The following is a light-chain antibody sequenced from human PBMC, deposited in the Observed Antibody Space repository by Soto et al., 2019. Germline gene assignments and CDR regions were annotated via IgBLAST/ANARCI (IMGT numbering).Light chain of an antibody. J-gene: IGKJ4*01. V-gene: IGKV3-15*01. CDR2: GAS. CDR1: QSVSSN. CDR3: QQYADWPPLT. Sequence: EIVMTQSPATLSVSPGDRATLSCRASQSVSSNLAWYQQKPGQAPRLVIYGASTRATAIPARFSGSGSGTEFTLTISSLQSEDFAVYYCQQYADWPPLTFGGGTKVESK.